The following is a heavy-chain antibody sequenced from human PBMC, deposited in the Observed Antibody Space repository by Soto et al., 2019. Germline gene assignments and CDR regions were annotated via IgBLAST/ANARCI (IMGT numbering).Heavy chain of an antibody. V-gene: IGHV3-23*01. CDR2: ISGSDGST. CDR3: AKDRERDAWYEDY. Sequence: EVQLLESGGGLVQPGGSLRLSCVASGFGFSSYAMTWFRQAPGKGLEWVSVISGSDGSTYYADSVKGRFTISRDNSKNTLYLQMNSLRAEDTAVYYCAKDRERDAWYEDYWGQGTLVTVSS. CDR1: GFGFSSYA. J-gene: IGHJ4*02. D-gene: IGHD6-13*01.